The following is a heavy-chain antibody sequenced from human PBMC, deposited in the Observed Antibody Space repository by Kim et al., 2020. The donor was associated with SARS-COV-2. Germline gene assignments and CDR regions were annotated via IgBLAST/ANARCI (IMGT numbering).Heavy chain of an antibody. J-gene: IGHJ4*02. CDR3: AGDRGADYSNEFDC. Sequence: SETLSLTCIVSGGSISNYYWGWIRQPPGKGLEWIGYISYSGSTNYNPSPKSRVTMSVDTSRNQLSLMLSSVTATDTAVYYCAGDRGADYSNEFDCWGQGTLVTVSS. CDR1: GGSISNYY. CDR2: ISYSGST. D-gene: IGHD4-4*01. V-gene: IGHV4-59*13.